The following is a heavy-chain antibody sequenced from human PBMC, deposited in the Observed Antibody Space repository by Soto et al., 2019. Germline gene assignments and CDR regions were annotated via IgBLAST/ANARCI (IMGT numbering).Heavy chain of an antibody. CDR1: GDSFNDYY. Sequence: VQLVQSGAEVKKPGASVKVSCTTSGDSFNDYYIHWVRQAPGQGLEWMGWINPNGGVTKYAQKFQGRVTVTRDKSIRTVYMELSSLRSDDTAVYYCARESGGATATLDYYYFYMDVWGKGTTVTVSS. J-gene: IGHJ6*03. V-gene: IGHV1-2*02. D-gene: IGHD5-12*01. CDR2: INPNGGVT. CDR3: ARESGGATATLDYYYFYMDV.